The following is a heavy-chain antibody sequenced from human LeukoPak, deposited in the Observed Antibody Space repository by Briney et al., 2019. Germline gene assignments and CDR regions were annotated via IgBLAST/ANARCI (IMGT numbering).Heavy chain of an antibody. V-gene: IGHV3-23*01. D-gene: IGHD3-10*01. CDR1: GFTFSSYG. CDR2: ISGSGGST. CDR3: ARGLAMVRGVNRPYVVTAHSAPGY. J-gene: IGHJ4*02. Sequence: GGSLRLSCAASGFTFSSYGMSWVRQAPGKGLEWVSAISGSGGSTYYADSVKGRFTISRDNSKNTLYLQMNSLRAEDTAVYYCARGLAMVRGVNRPYVVTAHSAPGYWGQGTLVTVSS.